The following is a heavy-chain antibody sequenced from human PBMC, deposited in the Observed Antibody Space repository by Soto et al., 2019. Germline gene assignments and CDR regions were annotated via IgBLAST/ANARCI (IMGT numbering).Heavy chain of an antibody. Sequence: SETLSLTCTVSGGSISSYYWSWIRQPPGKGLEWIGYIYYSGNTDHNPSLKSRVTISIDTSKNEFSLNLRSVTAADTAVYFCARAQQLYHSYVMDAWGQGTPVTVSS. J-gene: IGHJ6*02. CDR2: IYYSGNT. CDR3: ARAQQLYHSYVMDA. V-gene: IGHV4-59*01. CDR1: GGSISSYY. D-gene: IGHD1-1*01.